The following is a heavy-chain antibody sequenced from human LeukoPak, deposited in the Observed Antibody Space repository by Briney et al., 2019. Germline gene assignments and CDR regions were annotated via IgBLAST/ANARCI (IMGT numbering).Heavy chain of an antibody. J-gene: IGHJ5*01. D-gene: IGHD1-26*01. CDR3: ARPWEITMSERSYNWFDS. CDR2: INPSSGGT. CDR1: GYTFTAYY. Sequence: ASVKVSCKASGYTFTAYYIHWVRQAPGQGLEWMGRINPSSGGTNYAQKFQGRVTMTRDTSISTAYMELSRLRSDDTAVYYCARPWEITMSERSYNWFDSWGQGTLVTVSS. V-gene: IGHV1-2*02.